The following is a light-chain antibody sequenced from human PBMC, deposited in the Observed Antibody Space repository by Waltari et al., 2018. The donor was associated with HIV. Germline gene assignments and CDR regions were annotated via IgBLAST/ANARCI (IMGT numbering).Light chain of an antibody. CDR2: EVS. CDR1: SSDVATYKL. J-gene: IGLJ2*01. CDR3: CSYVSNVI. V-gene: IGLV2-23*02. Sequence: QSALTQPASVSGSPGQSITLSFTRTSSDVATYKLVSWYQQHPGKAPKLMIYEVSKRPSGVSDRFSGSKSGDTASLTISGLQAEDEADYYCCSYVSNVIFGGGTKLTVL.